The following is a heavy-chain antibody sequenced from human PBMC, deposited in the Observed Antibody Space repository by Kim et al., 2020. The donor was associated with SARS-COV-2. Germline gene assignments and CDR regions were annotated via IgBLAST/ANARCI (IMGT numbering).Heavy chain of an antibody. CDR3: ERVFWNYVAYFDY. CDR2: ISYDGSNK. CDR1: GFTFSSYA. Sequence: GGSLRLSCAASGFTFSSYAMHWVRQAPGKGLEWVAVISYDGSNKYYADSVKGRFTISRDNSKNTLYLQMNSLRAEDTAEYYCERVFWNYVAYFDYCGHGT. D-gene: IGHD1-7*01. V-gene: IGHV3-30-3*01. J-gene: IGHJ4*01.